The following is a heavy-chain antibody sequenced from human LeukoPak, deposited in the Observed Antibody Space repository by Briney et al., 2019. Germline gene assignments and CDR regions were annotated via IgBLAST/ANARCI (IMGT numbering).Heavy chain of an antibody. CDR2: ISSNGGST. J-gene: IGHJ4*02. Sequence: GGSLRLSCAASGFTFSSYAMHWVRQAPGKRLEYVSAISSNGGSTFYADSVKGRFTISRDNSKNTLYLQMGSLRSEDMAVYYCARAFGAENFDYWGQGTLVTVSS. CDR1: GFTFSSYA. D-gene: IGHD1-26*01. V-gene: IGHV3-64*02. CDR3: ARAFGAENFDY.